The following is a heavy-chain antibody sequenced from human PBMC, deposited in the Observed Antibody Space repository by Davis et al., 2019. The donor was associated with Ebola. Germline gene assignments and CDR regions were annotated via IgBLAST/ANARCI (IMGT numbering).Heavy chain of an antibody. CDR3: GQDTEAEDI. CDR2: ISIEGGTT. V-gene: IGHV3-64D*08. Sequence: GGSLRLSCSASKFTFSRYAMHWVRQAPGRGLDSDSGISIEGGTTDYADSVEGRFIISRDNSKDTLYLQMSSLRGEDTAVYYCGQDTEAEDIWGQGTLVTVAS. J-gene: IGHJ3*02. CDR1: KFTFSRYA.